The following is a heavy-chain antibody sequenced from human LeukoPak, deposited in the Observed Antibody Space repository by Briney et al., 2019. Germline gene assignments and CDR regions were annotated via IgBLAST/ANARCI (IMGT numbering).Heavy chain of an antibody. CDR1: GFTFSSYG. CDR2: IRYDGSNK. Sequence: AGGSLRLSCAASGFTFSSYGMHWVRQAPGKGLEWVAFIRYDGSNKYYADSVKGRFTISRDNSKNTLYLQMNSLRAEETAVFYWAEAGGSGSWSLNIYYYYYMDVWGKGTTVTISS. CDR3: AEAGGSGSWSLNIYYYYYMDV. J-gene: IGHJ6*03. V-gene: IGHV3-30*02. D-gene: IGHD1-26*01.